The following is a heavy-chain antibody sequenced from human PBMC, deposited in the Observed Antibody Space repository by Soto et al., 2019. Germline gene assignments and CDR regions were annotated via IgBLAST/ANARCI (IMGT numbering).Heavy chain of an antibody. CDR1: GYTFTGYY. CDR2: INPNSGGT. Sequence: ASVKVSCKASGYTFTGYYMHWVRQAPGQGLEWMGWINPNSGGTNYAQKFQGRATIIRDTSISTAYMELSRLRSDDTAVYYCAVARGYSIFRAGSYDYWGQGTLVTVSS. V-gene: IGHV1-2*02. J-gene: IGHJ4*02. CDR3: AVARGYSIFRAGSYDY. D-gene: IGHD3-3*01.